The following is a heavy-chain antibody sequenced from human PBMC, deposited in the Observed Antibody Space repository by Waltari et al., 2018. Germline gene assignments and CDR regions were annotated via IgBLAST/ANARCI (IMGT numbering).Heavy chain of an antibody. D-gene: IGHD6-13*01. Sequence: QVQLQESGPGLVKPSETLSLTCSVSGGSISHYYWSWTRQPPGKGLEWIGYMYYTGSTNHSPSLKSRVTMSVDTSKNLLSLKLSSVTAADTAIYYCASSYSSSWHDYYYYGMDVWGQGTTVTVSS. V-gene: IGHV4-59*01. CDR1: GGSISHYY. CDR2: MYYTGST. J-gene: IGHJ6*02. CDR3: ASSYSSSWHDYYYYGMDV.